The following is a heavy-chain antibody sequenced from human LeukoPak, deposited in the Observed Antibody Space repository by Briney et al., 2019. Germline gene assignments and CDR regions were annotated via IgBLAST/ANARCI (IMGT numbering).Heavy chain of an antibody. Sequence: SETLSLTCTVSGGSISSYYWSWVRQPPGKGLEWISYIYYSGSTNYNPSLKSRVTISVDTSKNQFSLKLSSVTAADTAVYYCARQGYSSSWYGFDYWGQGTLVTVSS. D-gene: IGHD6-13*01. J-gene: IGHJ4*02. CDR3: ARQGYSSSWYGFDY. CDR1: GGSISSYY. V-gene: IGHV4-59*08. CDR2: IYYSGST.